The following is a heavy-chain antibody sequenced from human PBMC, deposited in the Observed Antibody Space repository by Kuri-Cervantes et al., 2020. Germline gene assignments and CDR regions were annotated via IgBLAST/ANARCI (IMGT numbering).Heavy chain of an antibody. D-gene: IGHD2-2*01. CDR1: GLAVSSNY. J-gene: IGHJ6*03. V-gene: IGHV3-9*01. CDR2: ISWNSGSI. Sequence: GGSLRLSCAVSGLAVSSNYMSWVRQAPGKGLEWVSGISWNSGSIGYADSVKGRFTISRDNAKNSLYLQMNSLRAEDTALYYCARGRRVPVAGYYYYYMDVWGKGTTVTVSS. CDR3: ARGRRVPVAGYYYYYMDV.